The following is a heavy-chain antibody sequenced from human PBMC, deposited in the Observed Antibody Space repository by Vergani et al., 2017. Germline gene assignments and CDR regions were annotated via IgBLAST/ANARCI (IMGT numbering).Heavy chain of an antibody. J-gene: IGHJ4*02. CDR1: GGSISNGDYY. CDR3: ASQILGYCSSTSCPFDY. CDR2: IYYSGST. V-gene: IGHV4-30-4*01. Sequence: QVQLQESGPGLVKPSQTLSLTCTVSGGSISNGDYYWSWIRQPPGKGLGWIGYIYYSGSTYYNPSLKSRVTISVDTSKNQFSLKLSSVTAADTAVYYCASQILGYCSSTSCPFDYWGQGTLVTVSA. D-gene: IGHD2-2*01.